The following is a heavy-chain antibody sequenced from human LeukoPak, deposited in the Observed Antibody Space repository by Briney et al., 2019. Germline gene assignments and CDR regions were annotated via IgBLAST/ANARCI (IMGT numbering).Heavy chain of an antibody. CDR3: TTDATYYDFWSGYYPNDY. Sequence: GGSLRLSCAASGFTFSNAWMSWVRQAPGKGLEWVGRIKSKTDGGTTDYAAPVKGRFTISRDDSKNTLYLQMNSLKTEDTAVYYCTTDATYYDFWSGYYPNDYWGQGTLVTVSS. D-gene: IGHD3-3*01. CDR1: GFTFSNAW. CDR2: IKSKTDGGTT. V-gene: IGHV3-15*01. J-gene: IGHJ4*02.